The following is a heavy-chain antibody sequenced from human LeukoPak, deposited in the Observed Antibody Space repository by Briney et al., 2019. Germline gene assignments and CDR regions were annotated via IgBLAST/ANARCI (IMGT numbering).Heavy chain of an antibody. CDR3: ARDTDYYGSGRHGYFDH. J-gene: IGHJ1*01. D-gene: IGHD3-10*01. V-gene: IGHV3-66*01. CDR1: GFTVSSDY. Sequence: PGGSLRLSCAASGFTVSSDYMSWVRQAPGKGLEWVSLIYSGGSTYSADSVKGRFIISRDNSKNTLRLQMNSLRAEDTAVYYCARDTDYYGSGRHGYFDHWGQGTLVTVSS. CDR2: IYSGGST.